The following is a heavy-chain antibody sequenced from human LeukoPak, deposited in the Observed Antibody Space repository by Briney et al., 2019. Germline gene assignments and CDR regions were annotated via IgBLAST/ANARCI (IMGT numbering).Heavy chain of an antibody. V-gene: IGHV3-7*03. CDR1: GYNFRDHW. CDR3: AKNNGWFHLAQ. J-gene: IGHJ4*02. CDR2: IKNDGSES. D-gene: IGHD6-19*01. Sequence: GGSLRLSCAVSGYNFRDHWMDWVRQAPGKGLEWVGHIKNDGSESYYVDSLKGRFSISRDNTNNALYLQMNSLRVEDTAVYYCAKNNGWFHLAQWGQGTLVTVSS.